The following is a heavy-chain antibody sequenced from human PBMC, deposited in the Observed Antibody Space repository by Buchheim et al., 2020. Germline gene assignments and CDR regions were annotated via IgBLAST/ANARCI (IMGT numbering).Heavy chain of an antibody. D-gene: IGHD3-10*01. CDR1: GYTFTSYY. CDR2: INPSGGST. Sequence: QVQLVQSGAEVKKPGASVKVSCKASGYTFTSYYMHWVRQAPGQGLEWMGIINPSGGSTSYAQKFQGRVTMTRATSTRTVYMELSSLRSEDTAVYYCARDGGRLGGSGSSVFDYWGQGTL. V-gene: IGHV1-46*01. J-gene: IGHJ4*02. CDR3: ARDGGRLGGSGSSVFDY.